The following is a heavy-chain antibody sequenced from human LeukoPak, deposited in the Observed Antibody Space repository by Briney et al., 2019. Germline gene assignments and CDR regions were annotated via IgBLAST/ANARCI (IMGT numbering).Heavy chain of an antibody. Sequence: GGSMRLSCAASGLAFSAYKMHRVRQAPRKGLVWVSRISTDGYTTDYTDFVQGRFAASRDNTKNTWSLEMNSLRAEDTAVYYCVVGSSPGYWGQGTLVTVSS. CDR3: VVGSSPGY. D-gene: IGHD2-2*01. V-gene: IGHV3-74*01. CDR2: ISTDGYTT. J-gene: IGHJ4*02. CDR1: GLAFSAYK.